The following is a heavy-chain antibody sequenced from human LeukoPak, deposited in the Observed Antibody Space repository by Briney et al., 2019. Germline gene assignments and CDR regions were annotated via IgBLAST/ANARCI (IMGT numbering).Heavy chain of an antibody. CDR2: INGNSGGT. Sequence: ASVKVSCKASGYTFTGYYMNWVRQAPGQGLEWMGWINGNSGGTNYAQKFQGRVTMTRDTSITTAYMELRSLTSDDTAVYYCTRGSGKAAAGTDYWGQGALVTVSS. D-gene: IGHD6-13*01. J-gene: IGHJ4*02. CDR3: TRGSGKAAAGTDY. V-gene: IGHV1-2*02. CDR1: GYTFTGYY.